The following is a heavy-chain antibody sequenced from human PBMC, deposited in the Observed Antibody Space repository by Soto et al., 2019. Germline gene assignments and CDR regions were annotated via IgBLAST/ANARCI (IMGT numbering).Heavy chain of an antibody. J-gene: IGHJ4*02. Sequence: PSETLSLTCAVYGGSFSGYYCSWIRQPPGKGLEWIGEINHSGSTNYNPSLKSRVTISVDTSKKHFSLKLSSVTAADTAVYYCARGSVEMARLDYFGQVTLVTV. V-gene: IGHV4-34*01. CDR3: ARGSVEMARLDY. CDR2: INHSGST. CDR1: GGSFSGYY. D-gene: IGHD5-12*01.